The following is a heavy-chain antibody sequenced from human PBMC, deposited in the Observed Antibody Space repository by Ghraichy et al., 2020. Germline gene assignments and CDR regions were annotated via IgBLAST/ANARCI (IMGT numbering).Heavy chain of an antibody. V-gene: IGHV3-30-3*01. CDR1: GFTFSSYA. D-gene: IGHD5-12*01. CDR2: ISYDGSNK. Sequence: LSLTCAASGFTFSSYAMHWVRQAPGKGLEWVAVISYDGSNKYYADSVKGRFTISRDNSKNTLYLQMNSLRAEDTAVYYCAKSGYDRTTDYYFDYWGQGTLVTVSS. J-gene: IGHJ4*02. CDR3: AKSGYDRTTDYYFDY.